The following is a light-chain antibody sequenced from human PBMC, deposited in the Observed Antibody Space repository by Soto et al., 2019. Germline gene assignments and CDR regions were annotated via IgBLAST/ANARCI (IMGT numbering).Light chain of an antibody. CDR1: SSDVGGYNY. CDR2: EVS. Sequence: QSVLTQPPSASGSPGQSVTISCTGTSSDVGGYNYVSWYQQHPGKAPKLMIYEVSKWPSGVPDRFSGSKSGNTASLTVSGLQAEDEADYFCCSYAGSYTVVFGGGTKLTVL. CDR3: CSYAGSYTVV. J-gene: IGLJ2*01. V-gene: IGLV2-8*01.